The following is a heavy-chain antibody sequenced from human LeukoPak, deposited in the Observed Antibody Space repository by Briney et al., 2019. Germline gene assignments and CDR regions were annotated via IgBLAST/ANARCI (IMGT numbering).Heavy chain of an antibody. CDR3: ATWVSSGYPEFDY. J-gene: IGHJ4*02. CDR1: GGTFSSYT. CDR2: FDPEDGET. D-gene: IGHD3-22*01. Sequence: GSSVKVSCKASGGTFSSYTISWVRQAPGQGLEWMGGFDPEDGETIYAQKFQGRVTMTEDTSTDTAYMELSSLRSEDTAVYYCATWVSSGYPEFDYWGQGTLVTVSS. V-gene: IGHV1-24*01.